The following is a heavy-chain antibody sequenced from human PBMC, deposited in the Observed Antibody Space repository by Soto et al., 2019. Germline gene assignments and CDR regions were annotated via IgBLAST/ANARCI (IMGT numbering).Heavy chain of an antibody. CDR1: GFSFSDPY. CDR2: IRNRPNSYTT. Sequence: EVQLVESGGGLVQPGGSLRLSCAASGFSFSDPYMDWVRQAPGKGLEWVGLIRNRPNSYTTEYAASVKGRFTISRDDSKNSLYLQMNSLKTEDTAVYYCTRNKPSSWYFDLWGRGTLVTVSS. CDR3: TRNKPSSWYFDL. V-gene: IGHV3-72*01. D-gene: IGHD2-2*01. J-gene: IGHJ2*01.